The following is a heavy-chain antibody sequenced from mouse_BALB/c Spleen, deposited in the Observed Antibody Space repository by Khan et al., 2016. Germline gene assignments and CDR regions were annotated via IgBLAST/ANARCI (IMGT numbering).Heavy chain of an antibody. J-gene: IGHJ4*01. Sequence: QVQLQQSGTELPRPGASVKLSCKASGYTFTDYYLHWVKQRTGQGLEWIGEIFPGSGSTYYNEKFKGKASLPADTSSSTAYMQLSSLTSEDSAVYFGASSYYGYAAMDYWGHGASVTVSS. D-gene: IGHD1-2*01. CDR1: GYTFTDYY. CDR2: IFPGSGST. V-gene: IGHV1-77*01. CDR3: ASSYYGYAAMDY.